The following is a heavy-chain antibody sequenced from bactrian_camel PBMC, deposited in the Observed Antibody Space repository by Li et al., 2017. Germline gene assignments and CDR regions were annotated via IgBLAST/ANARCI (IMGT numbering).Heavy chain of an antibody. V-gene: IGHV3S53*01. CDR3: VADPSVFPVCQIGVMRMTY. Sequence: HVQLVESGGGSVQAGGSLRLSCAAPGYIGSNYCMGWFRQAPGKQREGVAGIDRDGITTYADSVKGRFTISRDNAKNTLYLQMDGLKPDDTAMYYCVADPSVFPVCQIGVMRMTYRGQGTQVTVS. CDR2: IDRDGIT. D-gene: IGHD7*01. J-gene: IGHJ4*01. CDR1: GYIGSNYC.